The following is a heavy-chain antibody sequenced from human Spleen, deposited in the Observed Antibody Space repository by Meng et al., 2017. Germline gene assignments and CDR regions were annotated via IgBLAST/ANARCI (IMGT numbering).Heavy chain of an antibody. CDR1: GDSISRYY. J-gene: IGHJ3*02. CDR3: ARDNFNYYDSSGYYKYAFDI. D-gene: IGHD3-22*01. V-gene: IGHV4-4*07. CDR2: IYVVGTT. Sequence: GSLRLSCTVSGDSISRYYWSWIRQPAGKGLEWIGRIYVVGTTDYNPSLKSRVTISVDTSKNQFSLNLNSVTASDTAVYYCARDNFNYYDSSGYYKYAFDIWGQGTMVTVSS.